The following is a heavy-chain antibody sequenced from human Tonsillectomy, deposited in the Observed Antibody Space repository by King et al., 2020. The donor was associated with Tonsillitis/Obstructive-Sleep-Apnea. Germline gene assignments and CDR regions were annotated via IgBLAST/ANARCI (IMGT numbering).Heavy chain of an antibody. V-gene: IGHV3-15*01. CDR1: GFTFSNAW. J-gene: IGHJ3*02. CDR3: TTDWGTATVYKNAFDI. CDR2: SRSNLVGGTT. D-gene: IGHD4-17*01. Sequence: QLVQSGGGLVKPGGSLRLSCAASGFTFSNAWMSWVRQAPGKGREWVGRSRSNLVGGTTEYVAPVKGRFSISRDDSKNTVYLEMTSRRTEDTAVYYCTTDWGTATVYKNAFDIWGQGTMVAVPS.